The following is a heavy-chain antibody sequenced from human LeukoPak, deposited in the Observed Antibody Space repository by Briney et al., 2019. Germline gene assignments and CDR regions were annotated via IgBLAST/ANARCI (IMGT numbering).Heavy chain of an antibody. CDR2: ISGSGGST. D-gene: IGHD6-13*01. CDR3: ATIRSIAAAAAFDY. V-gene: IGHV3-23*01. Sequence: GGSLRLSCAASGFTFSSYSMNWVRQAPGKGLEWVSAISGSGGSTYYADSVKGRFTISRDNSKNTLYLQMNSLRAEDTAVYYCATIRSIAAAAAFDYWGQGTLVTVSS. CDR1: GFTFSSYS. J-gene: IGHJ4*02.